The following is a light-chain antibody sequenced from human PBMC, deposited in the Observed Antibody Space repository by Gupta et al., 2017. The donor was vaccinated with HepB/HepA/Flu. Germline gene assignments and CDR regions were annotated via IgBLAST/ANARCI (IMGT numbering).Light chain of an antibody. CDR2: EVS. CDR1: TSANY. J-gene: IGLJ2*01. CDR3: SSFAGSNNLL. V-gene: IGLV2-8*01. Sequence: QSALTQPPSASGSPGQSVTITCTGTTSANYVTWYQQPPGKAPKVIIYEVSKRPSGVPDRFSGSKSVNSASLTVSGLQTEDEADYYCSSFAGSNNLLFGGGTKLTVL.